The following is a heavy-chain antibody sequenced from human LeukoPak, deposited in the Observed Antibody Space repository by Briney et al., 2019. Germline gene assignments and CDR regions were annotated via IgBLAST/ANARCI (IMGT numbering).Heavy chain of an antibody. D-gene: IGHD1-26*01. J-gene: IGHJ3*02. CDR3: AKSMGRGFGATGGNDAFDI. Sequence: GGSLRLSCAASGFTFSSYAMSWVRQAPGKGLERVSAISGSGGSTYYADSVKGRFTISRDNSKNTLYLQMNSLRAEDTAVYYCAKSMGRGFGATGGNDAFDIWGQGTMVTVSS. CDR2: ISGSGGST. CDR1: GFTFSSYA. V-gene: IGHV3-23*01.